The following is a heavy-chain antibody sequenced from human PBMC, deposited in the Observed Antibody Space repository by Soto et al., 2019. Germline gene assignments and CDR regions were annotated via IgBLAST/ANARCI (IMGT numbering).Heavy chain of an antibody. CDR3: ARELGYCSGGSCYSRFLYYYYYMDV. CDR1: GFTFSDYY. V-gene: IGHV3-11*01. J-gene: IGHJ6*03. CDR2: ISSSGSTI. Sequence: PGGSLRLSCAASGFTFSDYYMSWIRQAPGKGLEWVSYISSSGSTIYYADSVKGRFTISRDNAKNSLYLQMNSLRAEDTAVYYCARELGYCSGGSCYSRFLYYYYYMDVWGKGTTVTVSS. D-gene: IGHD2-15*01.